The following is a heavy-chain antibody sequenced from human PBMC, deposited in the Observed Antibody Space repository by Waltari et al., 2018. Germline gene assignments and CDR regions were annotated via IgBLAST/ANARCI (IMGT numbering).Heavy chain of an antibody. CDR3: ARDHSVVAAGRLVIY. V-gene: IGHV3-7*01. CDR2: IKQDGSQK. J-gene: IGHJ4*02. Sequence: EVQLVESGGGLVQPGGSLTLSCAASGSTLSGYWMGWFRQAPGKGLEWVANIKQDGSQKYYVDSVKGRFTISRDNAKNSLHLQMNSLRDEDTAIYYCARDHSVVAAGRLVIYWGQGTLVTVSS. CDR1: GSTLSGYW. D-gene: IGHD6-13*01.